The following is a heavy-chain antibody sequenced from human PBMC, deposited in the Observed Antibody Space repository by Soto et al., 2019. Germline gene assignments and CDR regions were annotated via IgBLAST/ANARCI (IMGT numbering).Heavy chain of an antibody. CDR2: IKSTTDGGTT. CDR1: GFIFSNPW. CDR3: ATTPSRDGLEV. J-gene: IGHJ6*02. Sequence: PGGSLRLSCSASGFIFSNPWMSWVRQPPGTVLEWVGRIKSTTDGGTTDYAAPVKGRCTISRDDSKNTPSLQMNSLKTEARGGYYCATTPSRDGLEVWGQGTTGTVAS. V-gene: IGHV3-15*01.